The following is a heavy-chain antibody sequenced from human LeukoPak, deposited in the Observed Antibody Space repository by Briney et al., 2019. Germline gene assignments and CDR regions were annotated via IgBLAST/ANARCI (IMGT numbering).Heavy chain of an antibody. D-gene: IGHD3-22*01. V-gene: IGHV4-34*01. CDR2: INESETT. CDR3: ARLKYYYDSSGPSLDGDAFDI. J-gene: IGHJ3*02. CDR1: GGSFSGYS. Sequence: SETLSLTCAVYGGSFSGYSWSWIRQPPGEGLEWIGEINESETTNYNPSLKSRVTISVDTSKNQFSLKLSSVTAADTAVYYCARLKYYYDSSGPSLDGDAFDIWGQGTMVTVSS.